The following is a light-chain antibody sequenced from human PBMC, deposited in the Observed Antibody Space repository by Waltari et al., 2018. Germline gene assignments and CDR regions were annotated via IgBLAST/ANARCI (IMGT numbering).Light chain of an antibody. CDR2: EGG. V-gene: IGLV3-21*02. CDR1: SIGSYS. CDR3: QVTHTSGDPSYV. Sequence: SSVLIQPPSVAVAPGQTASITCGGDSIGSYSVHWYRQRPGQAPEVVVPEGGARPSGIPARFSAFNSGNTATLTISRVEAVDEADYYCQVTHTSGDPSYVFGSGTKVTVL. J-gene: IGLJ1*01.